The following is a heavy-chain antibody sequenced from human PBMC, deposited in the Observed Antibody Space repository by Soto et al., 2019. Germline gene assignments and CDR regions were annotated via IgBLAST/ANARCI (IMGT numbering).Heavy chain of an antibody. CDR1: GFTFDDYV. CDR2: ISWNRGRI. CDR3: VRMGFSGDGYLSYYYYGMDI. Sequence: PGGSLRLSCVASGFTFDDYVMHWVRQAPGKGLEWVSSISWNRGRIGYADSVKGRFSISRDNAKNSLYLQMNSLRTEDTALYYCVRMGFSGDGYLSYYYYGMDIWGQGTTVTVSS. V-gene: IGHV3-9*01. J-gene: IGHJ6*02. D-gene: IGHD5-12*01.